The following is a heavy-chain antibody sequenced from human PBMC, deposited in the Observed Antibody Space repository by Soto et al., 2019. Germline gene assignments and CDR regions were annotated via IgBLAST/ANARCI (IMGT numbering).Heavy chain of an antibody. CDR1: GGSMINVY. V-gene: IGHV4-59*01. CDR3: ARALRGDY. D-gene: IGHD3-10*01. Sequence: SETLSLTCTVSGGSMINVYWSWIRQPPGKGLEWIGYIYYTGSTKYNPSLESRVTMSVDTSKNQFSLKLSSVTAADTAVYYCARALRGDYWGQGTLVTVSS. J-gene: IGHJ4*02. CDR2: IYYTGST.